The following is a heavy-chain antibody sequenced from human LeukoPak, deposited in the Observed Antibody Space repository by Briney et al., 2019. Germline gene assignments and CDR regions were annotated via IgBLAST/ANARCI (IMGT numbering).Heavy chain of an antibody. J-gene: IGHJ4*02. D-gene: IGHD5-12*01. V-gene: IGHV1-69*05. Sequence: SVKVSCKASGGTFSSYAISWVRQAPGQGLEWMGGIIPIFGTANYAQKFQGRVTMTRDTSTSTVYMELSSLRSEDTAVYYCARVGAYGDFDYWGQGTLVTVSS. CDR2: IIPIFGTA. CDR1: GGTFSSYA. CDR3: ARVGAYGDFDY.